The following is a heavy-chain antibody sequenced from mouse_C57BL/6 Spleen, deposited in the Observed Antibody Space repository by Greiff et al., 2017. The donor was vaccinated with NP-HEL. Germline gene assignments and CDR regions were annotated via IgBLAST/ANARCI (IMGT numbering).Heavy chain of an antibody. V-gene: IGHV1-12*01. CDR2: IYPGNGDT. CDR1: GYTFTSYN. CDR3: ARWMRGWYFDV. J-gene: IGHJ1*03. Sequence: QVQLKQSGAELVRPGASVKMSCKASGYTFTSYNMHWVKQTPRQGLEWIGAIYPGNGDTSYNQKFKGKATLTVDKSSSTAYMQLISLTSEGSAVYFCARWMRGWYFDVWGTGTTVTVSS.